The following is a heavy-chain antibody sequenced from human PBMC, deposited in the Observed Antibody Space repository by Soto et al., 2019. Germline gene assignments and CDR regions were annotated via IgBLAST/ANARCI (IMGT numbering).Heavy chain of an antibody. D-gene: IGHD6-19*01. CDR2: IYYSGST. J-gene: IGHJ5*02. CDR1: GGSINSSSYF. V-gene: IGHV4-39*01. CDR3: ARHYSSGSRNWFDP. Sequence: SETLSLTCSVSGGSINSSSYFWGWVRQPPGKGLEWIGSIYYSGSTYYNPSLRSRVTISVDTSNNQFSLKLSSVTAADTAVFYCARHYSSGSRNWFDPWGQGTLVTVSS.